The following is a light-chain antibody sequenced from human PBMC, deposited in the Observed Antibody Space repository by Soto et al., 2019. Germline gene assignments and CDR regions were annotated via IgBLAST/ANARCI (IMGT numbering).Light chain of an antibody. CDR1: QSISSY. CDR2: AAS. V-gene: IGKV1-39*01. J-gene: IGKJ3*01. CDR3: EESYSTLGVS. Sequence: DIQMTQSPSSLSASVGDRVTITCRASQSISSYLNWYQQKPGKAPKLLIYAASSLQSGVTSRFSGSGSGTSFTLTISTLQPGDFATYYGEESYSTLGVSFGRGTIVVIK.